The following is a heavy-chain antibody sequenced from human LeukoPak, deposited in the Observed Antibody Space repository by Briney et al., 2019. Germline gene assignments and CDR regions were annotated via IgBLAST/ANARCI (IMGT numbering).Heavy chain of an antibody. CDR3: AKALGLSSGYYYDAFDI. CDR2: IRYDGSNK. CDR1: GLILSSYG. V-gene: IGHV3-30*02. Sequence: GGSLRLFCAASGLILSSYGMHCVRQAPGKGLEWVAFIRYDGSNKYYADSVKGRFTISRDNSKNTLYMQMNSLRAEDTAVYYCAKALGLSSGYYYDAFDIWGQGTMVTVSS. J-gene: IGHJ3*02. D-gene: IGHD3-22*01.